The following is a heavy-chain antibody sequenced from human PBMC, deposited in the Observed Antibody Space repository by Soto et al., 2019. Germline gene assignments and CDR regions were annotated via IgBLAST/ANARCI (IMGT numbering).Heavy chain of an antibody. V-gene: IGHV3-33*01. D-gene: IGHD3-22*01. CDR2: IWYDGSNK. J-gene: IGHJ6*02. Sequence: GGSLRLSCAASGFTFSSYGMHWVRQAPGKGLEWVAVIWYDGSNKYYADSVKGRFTISRDNSKNTLYLQMNSLRAGDTAVYYCARDVKWLGYYYGMDVRGLGTTVTVS. CDR3: ARDVKWLGYYYGMDV. CDR1: GFTFSSYG.